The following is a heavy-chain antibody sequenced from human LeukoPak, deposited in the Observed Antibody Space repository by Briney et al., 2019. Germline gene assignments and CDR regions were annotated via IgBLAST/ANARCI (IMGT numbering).Heavy chain of an antibody. D-gene: IGHD2-2*01. CDR1: GFTFSSYS. V-gene: IGHV3-21*01. CDR3: VRVVPAANYYYYGMDV. J-gene: IGHJ6*02. Sequence: GGSLRLSCAASGFTFSSYSRNWVRQAPGKGLEWVSSISSSSSYIYYADSVKGRFTISRDNAKTSLYLQMNSLRAEDTAVYYCVRVVPAANYYYYGMDVWGQGTTVTVSS. CDR2: ISSSSSYI.